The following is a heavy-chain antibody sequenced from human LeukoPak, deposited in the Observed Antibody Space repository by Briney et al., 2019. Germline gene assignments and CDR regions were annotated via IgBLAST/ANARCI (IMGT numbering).Heavy chain of an antibody. CDR1: GYTFTGYY. D-gene: IGHD2-2*01. CDR2: INPNSGGT. V-gene: IGHV1-2*04. CDR3: ARGGIVVVPAAEYNWFDP. J-gene: IGHJ5*02. Sequence: ASVKVSCKASGYTFTGYYMHWVRQAPGQGLEWVGWINPNSGGTNYAQKFQGWVTMTRDTSISTAYMELSRLRSDDTAVYYCARGGIVVVPAAEYNWFDPWGQGTLVTVSS.